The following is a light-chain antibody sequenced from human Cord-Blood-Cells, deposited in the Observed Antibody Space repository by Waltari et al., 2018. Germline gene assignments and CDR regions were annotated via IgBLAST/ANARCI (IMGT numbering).Light chain of an antibody. CDR1: QSVSSY. CDR2: DAS. J-gene: IGKJ5*01. Sequence: EIVLPHSPATLSLSPGERATLSCRASQSVSSYLAWYRQTPGQAPRLLIYDASNRATGIPARFSGSGSGTDFTLTIRSLEPEEFAVYYCQQRSNWPPITFGQGTRLEIK. CDR3: QQRSNWPPIT. V-gene: IGKV3-11*01.